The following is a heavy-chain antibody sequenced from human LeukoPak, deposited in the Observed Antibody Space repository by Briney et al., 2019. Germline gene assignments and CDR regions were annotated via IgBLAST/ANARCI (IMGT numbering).Heavy chain of an antibody. J-gene: IGHJ4*02. CDR3: ARDIIKDY. CDR2: IKQDGSEK. CDR1: GFIFNTYW. V-gene: IGHV3-7*04. Sequence: PGGSLRLSCAASGFIFNTYWMSWVRQAPGEGLEWVANIKQDGSEKYYVDSVKGRFTISRDNAKNSLYLQMNSLRAEDTAVYYCARDIIKDYWGQGTLVTVSS.